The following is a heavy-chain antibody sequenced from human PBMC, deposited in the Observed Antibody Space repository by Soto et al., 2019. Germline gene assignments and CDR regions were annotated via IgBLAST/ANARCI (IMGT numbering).Heavy chain of an antibody. D-gene: IGHD6-19*01. CDR2: KHHSGST. J-gene: IGHJ6*02. CDR1: GDSINNGFW. Sequence: QVQLQESGPGLVKPSETLSLTCGVSGDSINNGFWWTWVRQPPGKGLEWIGEKHHSGSTNYNLSLKSRVFISLDKSKNQFSLNLSSVTAADTAVYFCASSSGWWRLDVWGQGTTVTVSS. V-gene: IGHV4-4*02. CDR3: ASSSGWWRLDV.